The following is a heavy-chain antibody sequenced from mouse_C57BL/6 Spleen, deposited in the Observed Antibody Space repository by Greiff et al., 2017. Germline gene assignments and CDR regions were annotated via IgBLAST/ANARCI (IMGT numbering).Heavy chain of an antibody. D-gene: IGHD1-1*01. Sequence: VQLQQSGPELVKPGASVKISCKASGYAFSSSWMNWVKQRPGKGLEWIGRIYPGDGDTNYNGKFKGKATLTADKSSSTAYMQLSSLTSEDSAVYFCARGGTTVVATNAMDYWGQGTSVTVSS. J-gene: IGHJ4*01. CDR2: IYPGDGDT. V-gene: IGHV1-82*01. CDR1: GYAFSSSW. CDR3: ARGGTTVVATNAMDY.